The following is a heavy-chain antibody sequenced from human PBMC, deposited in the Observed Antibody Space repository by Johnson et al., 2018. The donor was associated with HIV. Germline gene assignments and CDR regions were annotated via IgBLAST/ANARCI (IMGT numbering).Heavy chain of an antibody. CDR2: ISYDGSNK. CDR1: GFTFSNYA. CDR3: AREGPSERAGFDI. Sequence: QVQLVESGGGLVQPGGSLRLSCAASGFTFSNYAIHWVRQAPGKGLEWVAVISYDGSNKYYADSVKGRFTISRDNSKNTLYLQMNSLRAEDTAVYYCAREGPSERAGFDIWGQGTMVTVSS. V-gene: IGHV3-30*04. J-gene: IGHJ3*02.